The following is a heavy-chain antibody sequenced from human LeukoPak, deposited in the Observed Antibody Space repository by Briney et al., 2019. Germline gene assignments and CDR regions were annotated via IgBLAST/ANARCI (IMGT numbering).Heavy chain of an antibody. CDR2: IYSGGST. Sequence: GGSLRLSCAASGFTVSSNYMSWVRQAPGKGLEWVSVIYSGGSTYYADSVKGRFTISRDNSKNTLYLQMNSLRTEDTALYYCIRDRSEKYSFDYWGQGTLVTVSS. CDR1: GFTVSSNY. CDR3: IRDRSEKYSFDY. J-gene: IGHJ4*02. V-gene: IGHV3-53*05.